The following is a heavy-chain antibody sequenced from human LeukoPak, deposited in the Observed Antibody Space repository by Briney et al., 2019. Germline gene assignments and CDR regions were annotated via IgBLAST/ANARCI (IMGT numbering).Heavy chain of an antibody. CDR1: GGSFSGYY. CDR2: ISYDGSNK. CDR3: AKGDY. V-gene: IGHV3-30*18. Sequence: LSLTCAVYGGSFSGYYWSWIRQPPGKGLEWVAVISYDGSNKYYADSVKGRFTISRDNSKNTLYLQMNSLRAEDTAVYYCAKGDYWGQGTLVTVSS. J-gene: IGHJ4*02.